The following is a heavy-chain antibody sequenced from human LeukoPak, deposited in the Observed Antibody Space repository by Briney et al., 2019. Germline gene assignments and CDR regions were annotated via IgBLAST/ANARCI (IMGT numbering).Heavy chain of an antibody. CDR3: ANAADCAGDCYYGWFDP. CDR2: ISNDGKNK. Sequence: PGRSLRLSCAVSGFTFSNYDMYWVRQAPGKGLEWVAVISNDGKNKYYADSVKGRFTISRDNSNNTLYLQMNSLRPEDTAVYYGANAADCAGDCYYGWFDPWGQGTLVTVSS. CDR1: GFTFSNYD. J-gene: IGHJ5*02. V-gene: IGHV3-30*18. D-gene: IGHD2-21*02.